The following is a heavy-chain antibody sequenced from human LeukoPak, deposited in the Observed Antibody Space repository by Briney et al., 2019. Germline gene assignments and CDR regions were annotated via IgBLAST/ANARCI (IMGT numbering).Heavy chain of an antibody. CDR1: GGSISSSSYY. D-gene: IGHD2-15*01. CDR3: ARSIVVVVAADRPNWFDP. CDR2: IYYSGST. J-gene: IGHJ5*02. V-gene: IGHV4-39*07. Sequence: PSETLSLTCTVSGGSISSSSYYWGWIRQPPGKGLEWIGSIYYSGSTYYNPSPKSRVTISVDTSKNQFSLKLSSVTAADTAVYYCARSIVVVVAADRPNWFDPWGQGTLVTVSS.